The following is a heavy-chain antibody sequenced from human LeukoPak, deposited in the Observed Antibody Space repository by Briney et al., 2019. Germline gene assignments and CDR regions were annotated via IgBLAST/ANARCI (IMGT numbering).Heavy chain of an antibody. CDR2: ISNDGGNQ. Sequence: GGSLRLSCAASGFTFSYFAIHWVRQSPPKGLEWVAIISNDGGNQYYADSVTGRFTISRDNSKNTLYLKGNILRLQDTAVYFFARANVEWNYGAFDIWGQGTRVTVSS. CDR3: ARANVEWNYGAFDI. V-gene: IGHV3-30*04. J-gene: IGHJ3*02. CDR1: GFTFSYFA. D-gene: IGHD1-7*01.